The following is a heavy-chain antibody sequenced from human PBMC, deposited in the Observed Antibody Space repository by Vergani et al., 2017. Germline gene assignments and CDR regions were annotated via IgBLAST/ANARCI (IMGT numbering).Heavy chain of an antibody. V-gene: IGHV3-23*01. CDR2: ISGSGGST. J-gene: IGHJ4*02. CDR3: AKDWGARYYFDY. CDR1: GFTFSSYA. Sequence: EVQLLESGGGLVQPGGSLRLSCAASGFTFSSYAMSWVRRAPGKGLEWVSAISGSGGSTYYADSVKGRFTISRDNSKNTLYLQMNSLRAEDTAVYYCAKDWGARYYFDYWGQGTLVTVSS. D-gene: IGHD3-16*01.